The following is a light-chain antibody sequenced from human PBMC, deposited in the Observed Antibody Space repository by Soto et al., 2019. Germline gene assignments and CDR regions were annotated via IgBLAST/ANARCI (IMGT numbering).Light chain of an antibody. J-gene: IGKJ1*01. CDR1: QSISSY. V-gene: IGKV1-39*01. CDR2: AAS. CDR3: QHSYSTPLA. Sequence: DIQMTQSPSSLSASVGERVTITCRASQSISSYLNWYQQKPGKAPKLLIYAASSLQSGVPSRFSGSGSLTDFTLTISSLQPEDFATYYCQHSYSTPLAFGQGTKVEIK.